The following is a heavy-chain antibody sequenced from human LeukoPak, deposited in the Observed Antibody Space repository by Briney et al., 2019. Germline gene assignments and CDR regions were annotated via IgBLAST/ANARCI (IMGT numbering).Heavy chain of an antibody. J-gene: IGHJ4*02. CDR2: IYYSGST. Sequence: SETLSLTCTVSGGSISSYYWSWIRQPPGKGLEWIGYIYYSGSTDYNPSLKSRVTISVDTSKNQFSLKLSSVTAADTAVYYCAKDTTYYYDSSGYSVDRYFDYWGQGTLVTVSS. V-gene: IGHV4-59*01. D-gene: IGHD3-22*01. CDR3: AKDTTYYYDSSGYSVDRYFDY. CDR1: GGSISSYY.